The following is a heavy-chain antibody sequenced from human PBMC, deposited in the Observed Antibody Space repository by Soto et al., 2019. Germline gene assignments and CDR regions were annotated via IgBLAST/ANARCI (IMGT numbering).Heavy chain of an antibody. Sequence: LQSGGGVVQPGESLRLSCAASGFSLRDHALSWLRQAPGGGLEWVSGISGSEDRTNSADFVRGRFIISKDRAKNTLYLDMSGLRVDDTAVYFCGRTYTGGWGQGTLVTVSS. CDR3: GRTYTGG. D-gene: IGHD3-10*01. CDR2: ISGSEDRT. J-gene: IGHJ4*02. CDR1: GFSLRDHA. V-gene: IGHV3-23*01.